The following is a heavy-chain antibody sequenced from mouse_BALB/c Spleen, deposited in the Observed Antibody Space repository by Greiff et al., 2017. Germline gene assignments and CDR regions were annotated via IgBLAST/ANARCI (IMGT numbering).Heavy chain of an antibody. D-gene: IGHD2-3*01. Sequence: QVQLKQSGAELARPGASVKMSCKASGYTFTSYTMHWVHQRPGQGLEWIGYINPSSGYTNYKQKFKDKATLTADKSSSTAYMQLSSLTSEDSAVYYCARGADGYYGLAYWGQGTLVTVSA. J-gene: IGHJ3*01. CDR2: INPSSGYT. CDR3: ARGADGYYGLAY. V-gene: IGHV1-4*01. CDR1: GYTFTSYT.